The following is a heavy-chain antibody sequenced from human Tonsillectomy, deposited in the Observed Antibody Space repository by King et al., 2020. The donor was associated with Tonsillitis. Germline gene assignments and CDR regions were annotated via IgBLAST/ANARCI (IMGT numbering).Heavy chain of an antibody. CDR2: ISPNSGGT. J-gene: IGHJ3*01. CDR3: ARDEIVATPSGSAFDL. Sequence: QLVQSGAEVKKPGASVKISCKASGYTFSDYYIHWVRQAPGQGLEWMGWISPNSGGTNYAQKFQGRVTMTRDTSIITAYMEVNSLRSDDTAVYYCARDEIVATPSGSAFDLWGQGTRVTVSS. CDR1: GYTFSDYY. V-gene: IGHV1-2*02. D-gene: IGHD3-10*01.